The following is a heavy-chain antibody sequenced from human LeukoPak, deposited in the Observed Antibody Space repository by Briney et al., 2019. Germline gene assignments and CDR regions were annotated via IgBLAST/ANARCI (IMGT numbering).Heavy chain of an antibody. CDR2: INPNSGGT. CDR3: ARDRGHIVVVTANYYYYGMGV. V-gene: IGHV1-2*02. Sequence: ASVKVSCKASGYTFTGYYMHWVRQAPGQGLKWMGWINPNSGGTNYAQKFQGRVTMTRDTSISTAYMELSRLRSDDTAVYYCARDRGHIVVVTANYYYYGMGVWGQGTTVTVSS. CDR1: GYTFTGYY. D-gene: IGHD2-21*02. J-gene: IGHJ6*02.